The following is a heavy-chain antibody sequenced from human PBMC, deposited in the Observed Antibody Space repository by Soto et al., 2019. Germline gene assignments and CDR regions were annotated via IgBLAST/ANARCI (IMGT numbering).Heavy chain of an antibody. CDR2: ISAYNGNT. D-gene: IGHD1-1*01. Sequence: ASVKVSCKASGYTFTSYGISWVRQAPGQGLEWMGWISAYNGNTNYAQKLQGRVTMTTDTSTSTAYMELRSLRSDDTAVYYCARDRRRLLWNVSWFDPWGQGTLVTVSS. J-gene: IGHJ5*02. CDR3: ARDRRRLLWNVSWFDP. CDR1: GYTFTSYG. V-gene: IGHV1-18*01.